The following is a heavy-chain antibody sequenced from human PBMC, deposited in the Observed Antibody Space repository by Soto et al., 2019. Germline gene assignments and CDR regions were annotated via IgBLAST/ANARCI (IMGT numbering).Heavy chain of an antibody. Sequence: LRRSCAASGFTFSSYGMHWVRQAPGKGLEWVAVISYDGSNKYYADSVKGRFTISRDNSKNTLYLQMNSLRAEDTAVYYCAKVAARWNYEREPGFDYWGQGTLVTVSS. V-gene: IGHV3-30*18. CDR3: AKVAARWNYEREPGFDY. D-gene: IGHD1-7*01. CDR1: GFTFSSYG. J-gene: IGHJ4*02. CDR2: ISYDGSNK.